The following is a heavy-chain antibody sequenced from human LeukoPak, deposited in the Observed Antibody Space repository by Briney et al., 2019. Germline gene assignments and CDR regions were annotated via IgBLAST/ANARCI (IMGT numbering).Heavy chain of an antibody. CDR3: ARDQSAYPRIFDF. J-gene: IGHJ4*01. V-gene: IGHV4-59*01. D-gene: IGHD3-16*01. CDR1: GGSISSYY. Sequence: PSETLSLTCNVSGGSISSYYWTWIRQPPGKGLEWIGYIYYSGSTGYNPSLKSRVTMSLDTSKNQFSLRLNSVTAADTAVYYCARDQSAYPRIFDFWGHGTLVTVSS. CDR2: IYYSGST.